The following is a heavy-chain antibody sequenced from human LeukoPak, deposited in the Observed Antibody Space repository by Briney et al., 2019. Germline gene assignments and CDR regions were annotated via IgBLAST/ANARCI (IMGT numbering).Heavy chain of an antibody. CDR1: GFTFSSYL. Sequence: GGSLRLSCAASGFTFSSYLMSWVRQAPGNGLEWVAYIKPDGSEKDYVDTVKGRFTISRDNAKNSLYLQMNSLRAEDTAVYYCARDFYDSSGYYHGGYWGQGTLVTVSA. CDR3: ARDFYDSSGYYHGGY. J-gene: IGHJ4*02. D-gene: IGHD3-22*01. V-gene: IGHV3-7*01. CDR2: IKPDGSEK.